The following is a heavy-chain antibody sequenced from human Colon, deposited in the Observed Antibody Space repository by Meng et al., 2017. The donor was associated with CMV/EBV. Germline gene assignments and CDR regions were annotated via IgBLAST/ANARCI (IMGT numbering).Heavy chain of an antibody. J-gene: IGHJ4*02. CDR3: ARELARGGY. V-gene: IGHV1-18*01. CDR2: ISPYNGDT. CDR1: GYTFTNFG. Sequence: QVPLVQSGAEVKTPGASVQVSCKTSGYTFTNFGISWVRQAPGQGLEWMAYISPYNGDTNYAQRFQGRVALTTDTSTSTVYMELGSLTSDDTAMYYCARELARGGYWGQGTLVTVSS.